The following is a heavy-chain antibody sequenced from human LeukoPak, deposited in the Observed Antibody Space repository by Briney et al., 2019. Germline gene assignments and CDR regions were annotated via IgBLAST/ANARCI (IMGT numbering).Heavy chain of an antibody. CDR3: ARGLVSYYYDSGSLTKRQNWFDP. D-gene: IGHD3-10*01. CDR2: INHSGST. J-gene: IGHJ5*02. CDR1: GGSFSGYY. V-gene: IGHV4-34*01. Sequence: PSETLSLTCAVYGGSFSGYYWSWIRQPPGKGLEWIGEINHSGSTNYNPSLKSRVTISVDTSKNQFSLKLSSVTAADTAVYYCARGLVSYYYDSGSLTKRQNWFDPWGQGTLVTVSS.